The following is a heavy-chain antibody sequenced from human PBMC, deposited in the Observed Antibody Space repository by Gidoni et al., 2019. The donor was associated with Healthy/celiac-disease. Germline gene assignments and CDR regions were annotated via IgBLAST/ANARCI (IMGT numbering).Heavy chain of an antibody. D-gene: IGHD6-13*01. J-gene: IGHJ4*02. CDR1: GGSISSYY. Sequence: QVQLQESGPGLVKPSETLSLTCTVSGGSISSYYWSWIRQPPGKGLAWIGYIYYSGSTNYNPSLKSRVTISVDTSKNQFSLKLSSVTAADTAVYYCARPIRGQQLAFGYWGQGTLVTVSS. CDR3: ARPIRGQQLAFGY. V-gene: IGHV4-59*01. CDR2: IYYSGST.